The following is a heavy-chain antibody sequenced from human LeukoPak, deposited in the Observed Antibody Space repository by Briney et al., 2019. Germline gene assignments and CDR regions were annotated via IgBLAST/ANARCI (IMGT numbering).Heavy chain of an antibody. CDR1: GFTFSSYG. D-gene: IGHD6-6*01. J-gene: IGHJ3*02. V-gene: IGHV3-30*18. Sequence: PGGSLRLSCAASGFTFSSYGMHWVRRAPGKGLEWVAVISYDGSNKYYADSVKGRFTISRDNSKNTLYLQMNSLRAEDTAVYYCAKGYSSSPDLEAFDIWGQGTMVTVSS. CDR2: ISYDGSNK. CDR3: AKGYSSSPDLEAFDI.